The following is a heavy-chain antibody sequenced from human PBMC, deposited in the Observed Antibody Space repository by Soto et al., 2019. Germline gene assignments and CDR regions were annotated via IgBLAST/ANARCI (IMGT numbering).Heavy chain of an antibody. J-gene: IGHJ3*02. D-gene: IGHD5-12*01. CDR2: IYYSGST. Sequence: VQLQESGPGLVKPSQTLSLTCTVSGGSISSGGYYWSWIRKHPGKGLEWIGYIYYSGSTYYNPSLKSRVTMSVDTSKNQFSLKLSSVTAADTAVYYCARELTVATKNHAFDIWGQGTMVTVSS. V-gene: IGHV4-31*03. CDR1: GGSISSGGYY. CDR3: ARELTVATKNHAFDI.